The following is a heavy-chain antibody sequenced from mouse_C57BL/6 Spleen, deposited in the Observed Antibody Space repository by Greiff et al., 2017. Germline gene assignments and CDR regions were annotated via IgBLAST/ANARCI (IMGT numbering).Heavy chain of an antibody. J-gene: IGHJ2*01. V-gene: IGHV1-69*01. Sequence: QVQLQQPGAELVMPGASVKLSCKASGYTFTSYWMHWVKQRPGQGLEWIGEIDPSDCYTNYNQKFKGKSTLTVDKSSSTAYMQLSSLTYEDSAVYYCAMVGGYWGQGTTLTVSS. CDR1: GYTFTSYW. D-gene: IGHD2-1*01. CDR3: AMVGGY. CDR2: IDPSDCYT.